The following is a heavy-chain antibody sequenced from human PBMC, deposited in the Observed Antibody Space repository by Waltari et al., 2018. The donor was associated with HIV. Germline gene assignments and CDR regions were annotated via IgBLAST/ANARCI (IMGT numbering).Heavy chain of an antibody. CDR1: GFTFSTYN. CDR3: AGGGYDYAWGTYRPFDY. J-gene: IGHJ4*02. V-gene: IGHV3-21*03. Sequence: EVQLVESGGGLVMPGGSLGLSCAGSGFTFSTYNMNWVRQAPGKGLEWVSSISSVGSYIYYPDSFKGRFTISRDNAKNSLYLQMNSLRAEDTAVYYCAGGGYDYAWGTYRPFDYWGQGTLVTVSS. D-gene: IGHD3-16*02. CDR2: ISSVGSYI.